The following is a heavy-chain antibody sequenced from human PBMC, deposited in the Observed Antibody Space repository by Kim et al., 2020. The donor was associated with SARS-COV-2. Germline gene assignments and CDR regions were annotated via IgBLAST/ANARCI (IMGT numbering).Heavy chain of an antibody. J-gene: IGHJ6*01. CDR3: AGGTTVTTLFYYYYGVDV. CDR1: GGSFSGYY. Sequence: SETLSLTCAVYGGSFSGYYWSWIRQPPGKGLEWIGEINHSGSTNYNPSLKSRVTISVDTSKNQSSLKLSSVTAADTAIYYCAGGTTVTTLFYYYYGVDVWGQGTTVTVSS. CDR2: INHSGST. D-gene: IGHD4-17*01. V-gene: IGHV4-34*01.